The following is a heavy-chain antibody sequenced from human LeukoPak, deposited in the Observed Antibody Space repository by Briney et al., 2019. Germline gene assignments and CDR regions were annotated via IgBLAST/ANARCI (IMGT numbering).Heavy chain of an antibody. CDR3: ASTQGYYYPR. CDR2: IYYSGST. V-gene: IGHV4-59*08. J-gene: IGHJ4*02. CDR1: GGSISSYY. Sequence: SETLSLTCTVSGGSISSYYWSWIRQPPGEGLEWIGYIYYSGSTNYNPSLKSRVTISVDTSKNQFSLKLSSVTAADTAVYYCASTQGYYYPRWGQGTLVTVSS. D-gene: IGHD3-10*01.